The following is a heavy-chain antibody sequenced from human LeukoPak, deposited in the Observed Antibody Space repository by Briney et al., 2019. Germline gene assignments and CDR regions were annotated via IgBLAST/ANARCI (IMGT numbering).Heavy chain of an antibody. V-gene: IGHV3-11*01. CDR1: GFTFSDYY. J-gene: IGHJ6*02. Sequence: GGSLRLSCAASGFTFSDYYMSWIRQAPGKGLEWVSYISGVASDIHYADSVKGRFTISRDNAKNSVYLQMNSLRAEDTAVYYCARGGAHGMDVWGQGTLVTVSS. CDR2: ISGVASDI. CDR3: ARGGAHGMDV. D-gene: IGHD1-26*01.